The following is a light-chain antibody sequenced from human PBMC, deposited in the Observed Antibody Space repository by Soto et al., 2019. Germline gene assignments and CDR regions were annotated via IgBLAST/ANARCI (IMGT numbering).Light chain of an antibody. CDR3: QSYDGSLSGI. J-gene: IGLJ2*01. V-gene: IGLV1-40*01. CDR1: GSNIGAFFD. Sequence: QAVVTQPPSVSGAPGQRVTISCTGSGSNIGAFFDVHWYQQLPGGAPKLLIYGNMHRPSGVPDRFSGSKSGTSASLAITGLPPEDEADYYCQSYDGSLSGIFGGGTKLTVL. CDR2: GNM.